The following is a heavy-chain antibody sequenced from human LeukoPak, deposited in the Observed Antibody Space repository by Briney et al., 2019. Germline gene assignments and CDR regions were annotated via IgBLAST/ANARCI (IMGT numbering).Heavy chain of an antibody. CDR2: ISTYNGNT. J-gene: IGHJ4*02. CDR1: GYTFTSYG. D-gene: IGHD3-22*01. V-gene: IGHV1-18*01. CDR3: ARERYYYDEIPLDY. Sequence: ASVKVSCKASGYTFTSYGISWVRQAPGQGLEWMGWISTYNGNTNYAQKLQGRVTMTTDTSTSTAYMELRSLRSDDTAVYYCARERYYYDEIPLDYWGQGTLVTVSS.